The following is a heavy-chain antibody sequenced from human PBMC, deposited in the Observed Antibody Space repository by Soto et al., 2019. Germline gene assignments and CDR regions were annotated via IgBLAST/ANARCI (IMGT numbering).Heavy chain of an antibody. D-gene: IGHD5-18*01. V-gene: IGHV1-18*01. J-gene: IGHJ4*02. CDR1: GYTFTSYG. CDR2: ISAYNGNT. CDR3: ARDRGYNYGTRFDY. Sequence: QVQLVQSGAEVKKPGASVKVSCKASGYTFTSYGISWVRQAPGQGLEWMGWISAYNGNTNYAQKLQGRVTMTTDTSTSTDNRELRSMRSDDTAVYDCARDRGYNYGTRFDYWGQGILVTVSS.